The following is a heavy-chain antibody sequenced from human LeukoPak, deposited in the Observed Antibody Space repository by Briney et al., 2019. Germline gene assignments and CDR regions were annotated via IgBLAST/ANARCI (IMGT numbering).Heavy chain of an antibody. J-gene: IGHJ4*02. Sequence: ASVKVSCKASGYTFTGYYMHWVRQAPGQGLEWMGWINPNSGVTNYAQKFQGRVTMTRDTSISTAYMELSRLRSDDTAVYYCAREGRSSGWYMVHYWGQGTLVTVSS. CDR2: INPNSGVT. CDR3: AREGRSSGWYMVHY. CDR1: GYTFTGYY. V-gene: IGHV1-2*02. D-gene: IGHD6-19*01.